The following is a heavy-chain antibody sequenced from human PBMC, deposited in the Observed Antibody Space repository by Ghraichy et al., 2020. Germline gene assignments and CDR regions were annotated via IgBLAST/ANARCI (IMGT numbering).Heavy chain of an antibody. Sequence: SETLSLTCAVYGGSFSGYYWSWIRQPPGKGLEWIGEINHSGSTNYNPSLKSRVTISVDTSKNQFSLKLSSVTAADTAVYYCARGGWEVISHRYGGMDVWGQGTTVTISS. CDR2: INHSGST. CDR3: ARGGWEVISHRYGGMDV. CDR1: GGSFSGYY. D-gene: IGHD1-26*01. J-gene: IGHJ6*02. V-gene: IGHV4-34*01.